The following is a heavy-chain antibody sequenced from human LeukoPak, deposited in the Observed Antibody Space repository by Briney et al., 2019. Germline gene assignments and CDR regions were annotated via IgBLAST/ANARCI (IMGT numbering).Heavy chain of an antibody. J-gene: IGHJ3*02. V-gene: IGHV1-8*01. CDR2: MNPNSGNT. CDR1: GYTFTSYD. Sequence: GASVKVSCKASGYTFTSYDINWVRQATGQGLEWMGWMNPNSGNTGYAQKFQGRVTMTRNTPISTAYMELSSLRSEDTAVYYCARVPAGYSSSWYTGKFDIWGQGTMVTVSS. CDR3: ARVPAGYSSSWYTGKFDI. D-gene: IGHD6-13*01.